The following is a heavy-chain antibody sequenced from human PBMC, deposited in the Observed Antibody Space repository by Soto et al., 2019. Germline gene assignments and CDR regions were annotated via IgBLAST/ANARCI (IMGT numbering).Heavy chain of an antibody. D-gene: IGHD4-17*01. CDR1: GFTFSSYW. Sequence: VQLVESGGGLVQPGGSLRLSCAASGFTFSSYWMSWVRQAPGKGLEWVANIKQDGSEKYYVDSVKGRFTISRDNAKNSLYLQMNSLRAEDTAVYYCARNGDYDNYYYGMDVWGQGTTVTVSS. J-gene: IGHJ6*02. CDR2: IKQDGSEK. V-gene: IGHV3-7*03. CDR3: ARNGDYDNYYYGMDV.